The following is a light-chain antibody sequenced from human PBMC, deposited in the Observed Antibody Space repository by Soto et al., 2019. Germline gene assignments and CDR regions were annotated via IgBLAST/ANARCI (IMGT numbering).Light chain of an antibody. CDR3: SSDAGTNTL. Sequence: QSALTQPPSASGSPGQSVTISCTGTSSDVGGYNYVSWYQHHPGKGPKLMIYEVSKRPSGVPDRVSGSKSGNTASLTASGRQEEDEADYYCSSDAGTNTLFGGGAKLTVL. CDR1: SSDVGGYNY. CDR2: EVS. V-gene: IGLV2-8*01. J-gene: IGLJ2*01.